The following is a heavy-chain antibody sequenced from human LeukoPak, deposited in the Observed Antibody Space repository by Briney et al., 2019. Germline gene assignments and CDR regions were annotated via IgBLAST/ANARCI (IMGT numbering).Heavy chain of an antibody. J-gene: IGHJ1*01. Sequence: PGGSLRLSCAASGFTFSSYAMSWVRQAPGKGLEWVSAISGSGGSTYYADSVKGRFTISRDNSKNTLYLQMNSLRAEDTAVYYCAKLMTYYYDSSGYFYFRHWGQGTLVTVSS. CDR3: AKLMTYYYDSSGYFYFRH. V-gene: IGHV3-23*01. CDR1: GFTFSSYA. CDR2: ISGSGGST. D-gene: IGHD3-22*01.